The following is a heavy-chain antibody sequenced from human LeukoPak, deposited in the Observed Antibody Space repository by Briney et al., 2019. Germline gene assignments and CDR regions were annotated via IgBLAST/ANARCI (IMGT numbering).Heavy chain of an antibody. CDR2: INRDGSST. CDR3: ARGGDYDILTDYYRGIFY. V-gene: IGHV3-74*01. CDR1: GIIFSNYW. Sequence: GGSLRLSCAASGIIFSNYWMHWVRQAPGKGLVWVSRINRDGSSTSYADSVKGRFTISRDNAKNTLYLQMNSLRAEDTAVYYCARGGDYDILTDYYRGIFYWGQGTLVTVSS. J-gene: IGHJ4*02. D-gene: IGHD3-9*01.